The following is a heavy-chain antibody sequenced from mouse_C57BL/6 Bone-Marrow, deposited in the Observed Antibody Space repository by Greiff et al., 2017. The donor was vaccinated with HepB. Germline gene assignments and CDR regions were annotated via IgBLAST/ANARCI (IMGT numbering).Heavy chain of an antibody. CDR3: ARGRRVTFDY. J-gene: IGHJ2*01. CDR1: GYTFTSYG. CDR2: IYPRSGNT. V-gene: IGHV1-81*01. D-gene: IGHD2-5*01. Sequence: QVQLKQSGAELARPGASVKLSCKASGYTFTSYGISWVKQRTGQGLEWIGEIYPRSGNTYYNEKFKGKATLTADKSSSTAYMELRSLTSEDSAVYFCARGRRVTFDYWGQGTTLTVSS.